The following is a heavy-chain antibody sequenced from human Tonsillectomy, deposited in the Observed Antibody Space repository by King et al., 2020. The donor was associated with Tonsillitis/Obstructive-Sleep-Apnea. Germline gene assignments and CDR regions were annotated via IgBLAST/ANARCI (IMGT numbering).Heavy chain of an antibody. CDR3: ARIPHFGVARNDYYYYMDV. V-gene: IGHV1-18*01. Sequence: QLVQSGDEVKKPGASVKVSCKASGYTFTSYGISWVRQAPGQGLEWMGWIGAYIGDTNYAQKLQGRVTMTTDTSTSKAYMELGDLRSDDTAVYYCARIPHFGVARNDYYYYMDVWGKGTTVTVSS. J-gene: IGHJ6*03. CDR1: GYTFTSYG. CDR2: IGAYIGDT. D-gene: IGHD3-3*01.